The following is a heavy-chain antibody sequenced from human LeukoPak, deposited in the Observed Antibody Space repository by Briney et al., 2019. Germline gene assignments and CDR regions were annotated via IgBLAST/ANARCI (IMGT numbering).Heavy chain of an antibody. Sequence: GGSLRLSCAASGFTFNTYGMHWVRQAQGKGLEWVALIWYDGSNENYADSVKGRFTISRDNSRNTLYLQMNSLRGEDTAVYYCARGGLTIAEATTSWYLGYWGQGTLVTVSS. CDR3: ARGGLTIAEATTSWYLGY. CDR1: GFTFNTYG. D-gene: IGHD1-26*01. CDR2: IWYDGSNE. V-gene: IGHV3-33*01. J-gene: IGHJ4*02.